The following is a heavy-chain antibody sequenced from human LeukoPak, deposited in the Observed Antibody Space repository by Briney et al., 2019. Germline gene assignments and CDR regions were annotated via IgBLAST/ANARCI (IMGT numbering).Heavy chain of an antibody. Sequence: EPGGSLRLSCAASGFTFGNYAMSWVRQAPGKGLEWVSGLSGSGGSTYYTDSVKGRFTISRDNSKNTVYLQMNSLRAEDTALYFCAKDGSGGSYYYFDYWGRGTLVTVSS. V-gene: IGHV3-23*01. CDR2: LSGSGGST. J-gene: IGHJ4*02. CDR1: GFTFGNYA. D-gene: IGHD4-23*01. CDR3: AKDGSGGSYYYFDY.